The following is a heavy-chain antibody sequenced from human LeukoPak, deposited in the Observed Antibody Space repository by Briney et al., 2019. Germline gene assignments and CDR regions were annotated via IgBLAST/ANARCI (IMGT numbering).Heavy chain of an antibody. CDR1: GFTFSSYS. CDR2: ISGSGSST. CDR3: AKPYYFGSGSPPGDY. J-gene: IGHJ4*02. D-gene: IGHD3-10*01. V-gene: IGHV3-23*01. Sequence: GGSLRLSCAASGFTFSSYSMNWVRQAPGKGLEWVSAISGSGSSTYYADSVKGRFTISRDNSKNTLYLLMSSLRVEDTAVYYCAKPYYFGSGSPPGDYWGQGTLVTVSS.